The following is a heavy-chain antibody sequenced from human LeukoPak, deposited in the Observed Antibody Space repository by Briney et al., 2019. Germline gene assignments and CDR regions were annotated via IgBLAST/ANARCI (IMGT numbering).Heavy chain of an antibody. D-gene: IGHD6-13*01. Sequence: PGGSLRLSCAASRFTFSSYVMHWVRQAPGKGLDWVAFIRYDGSNKYYSDSVKGRFTISRDNSKNTLYLQMNSLRAEDTAVYYCAKDPRRYSRTGGYFDYWGQGTLVTVSS. CDR1: RFTFSSYV. J-gene: IGHJ4*02. CDR3: AKDPRRYSRTGGYFDY. V-gene: IGHV3-30*02. CDR2: IRYDGSNK.